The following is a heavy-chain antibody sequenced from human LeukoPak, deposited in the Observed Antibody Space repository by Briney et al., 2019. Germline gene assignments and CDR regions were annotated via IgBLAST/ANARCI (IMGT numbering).Heavy chain of an antibody. CDR3: AGLSGYDPYYFDY. CDR1: GYSFTGYY. D-gene: IGHD5-12*01. V-gene: IGHV1-2*02. J-gene: IGHJ4*02. CDR2: IYPNSGGT. Sequence: ASVKVSCKASGYSFTGYYMHWVRQAPGQGVEWMGCIYPNSGGTDYAQKFQGRVTMTRDTSISTAYMELSRLTSDDTAVYYCAGLSGYDPYYFDYWGQGTLVAVSS.